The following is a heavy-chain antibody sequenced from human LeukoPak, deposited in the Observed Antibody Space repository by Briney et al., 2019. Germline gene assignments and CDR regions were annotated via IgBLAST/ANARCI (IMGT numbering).Heavy chain of an antibody. CDR2: IIPIFGTA. CDR1: GCTFTSYA. V-gene: IGHV1-69*13. D-gene: IGHD4-17*01. CDR3: ARGPERYYGDYEETYWYFDL. Sequence: ASVKVSCKASGCTFTSYAISWVRQAPGQGLEWMGGIIPIFGTANYAQKFQGRVTITADESTSTAYMELSSLRSEDTAVYYCARGPERYYGDYEETYWYFDLWGRGTLVTVSS. J-gene: IGHJ2*01.